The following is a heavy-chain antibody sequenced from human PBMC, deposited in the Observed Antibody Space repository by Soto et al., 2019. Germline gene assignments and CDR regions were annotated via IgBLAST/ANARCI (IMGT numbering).Heavy chain of an antibody. V-gene: IGHV2-5*02. D-gene: IGHD6-13*01. J-gene: IGHJ2*01. Sequence: QITLKESGPTLVKPTQTLTLTCTFSGFSLSTSGVGVGWIRQPPGKALEWLALIYWDDDKRYSPSLKSRLTITKDTSKNQVVLTMTNMDPVDTATYYCAHGTRYSSCWSTYWYFDLWGRGTLVTVSS. CDR2: IYWDDDK. CDR1: GFSLSTSGVG. CDR3: AHGTRYSSCWSTYWYFDL.